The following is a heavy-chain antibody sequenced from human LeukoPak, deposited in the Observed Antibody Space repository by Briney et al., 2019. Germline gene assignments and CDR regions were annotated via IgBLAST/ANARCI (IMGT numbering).Heavy chain of an antibody. CDR1: GYSLSNYW. CDR2: IYPGDSDS. V-gene: IGHV5-51*01. J-gene: IGHJ3*02. D-gene: IGHD5-12*01. CDR3: GRLGGADVFDI. Sequence: GESLKISCKGSGYSLSNYWIAWVRQMPGKGLEWMGIIYPGDSDSKYSRSFQGQVTTSADKSINTAYLQWSSLKASDSGMYCAGRLGGADVFDIWGQGTMVTVSS.